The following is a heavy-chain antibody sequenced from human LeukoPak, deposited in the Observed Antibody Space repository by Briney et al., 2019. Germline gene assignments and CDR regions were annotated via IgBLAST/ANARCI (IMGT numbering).Heavy chain of an antibody. CDR1: GFTFSDYY. D-gene: IGHD3-16*01. Sequence: PGGSLRLSCAAPGFTFSDYYMNWIRQAPGKGLEWVAVIWYDGSNKYYADSVKGRFTISRDNSKNTLYLQMNSLRAEDTAVYYCARDPAKGGYGSYYYYGMDVWGQGTTVTVSS. CDR2: IWYDGSNK. CDR3: ARDPAKGGYGSYYYYGMDV. J-gene: IGHJ6*02. V-gene: IGHV3-33*08.